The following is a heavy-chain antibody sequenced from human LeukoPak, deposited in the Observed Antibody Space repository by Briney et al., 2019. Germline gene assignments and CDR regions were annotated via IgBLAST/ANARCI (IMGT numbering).Heavy chain of an antibody. Sequence: GGSLRLSCAASGFTFSNYAMTWVRQAPGKGLGGVANIKHDGSEKYYVDSVKGRFTISRDNAKNSLYLQMSSLRVEDTAVYYCARDPQAAYSDYWGQGTLVTVSS. CDR2: IKHDGSEK. V-gene: IGHV3-7*01. CDR1: GFTFSNYA. J-gene: IGHJ4*02. D-gene: IGHD3-16*01. CDR3: ARDPQAAYSDY.